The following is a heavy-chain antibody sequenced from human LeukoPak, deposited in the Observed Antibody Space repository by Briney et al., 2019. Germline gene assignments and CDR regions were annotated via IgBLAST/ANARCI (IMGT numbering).Heavy chain of an antibody. V-gene: IGHV4-39*07. J-gene: IGHJ5*02. D-gene: IGHD6-13*01. CDR1: GGSISSSSYY. CDR3: ARDRPLEYSSSWYGGWFDP. Sequence: SETLSLTCTVSGGSISSSSYYWGWIRQPPGKGLEWIGSIYYSGSTYYNPSLKSRVTISVDTSKNQFSLKLSSVTAADTAVYYCARDRPLEYSSSWYGGWFDPWGQGTLVTVSS. CDR2: IYYSGST.